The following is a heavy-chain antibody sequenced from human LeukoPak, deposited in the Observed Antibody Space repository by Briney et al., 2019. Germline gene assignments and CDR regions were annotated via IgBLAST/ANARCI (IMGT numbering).Heavy chain of an antibody. D-gene: IGHD2-2*01. CDR1: GGSISSSSYY. CDR2: IYYSGST. CDR3: ARCPSDIVVVPAASGNYERVYYYYYMDV. V-gene: IGHV4-39*01. J-gene: IGHJ6*03. Sequence: SETLSLTCTVSGGSISSSSYYWGWIRQPPGKGLEWIGNIYYSGSTYYNPSLKSRVTISVDTSKNQFSLKLSSVTAADTAVYYCARCPSDIVVVPAASGNYERVYYYYYMDVWGKGTTVTISS.